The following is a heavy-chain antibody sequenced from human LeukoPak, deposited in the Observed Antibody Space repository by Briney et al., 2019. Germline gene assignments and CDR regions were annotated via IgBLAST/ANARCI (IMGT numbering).Heavy chain of an antibody. V-gene: IGHV1-18*01. D-gene: IGHD1-1*01. Sequence: ASVAVSCKASGYTFTSYGISWVRQAPGQGLEWMGWISAYNGNTNYAQKLQGRVTMTTDTSTSTAYMELRSLRSDDTAVYYCARSPPGGQLERRGWFDPWGQGTLVTVSS. CDR3: ARSPPGGQLERRGWFDP. J-gene: IGHJ5*02. CDR1: GYTFTSYG. CDR2: ISAYNGNT.